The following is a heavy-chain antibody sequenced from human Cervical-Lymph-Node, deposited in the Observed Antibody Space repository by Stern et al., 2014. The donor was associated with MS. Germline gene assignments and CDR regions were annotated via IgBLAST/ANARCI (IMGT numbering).Heavy chain of an antibody. J-gene: IGHJ6*02. CDR1: GFTLTDYH. CDR2: ISVSGSNI. D-gene: IGHD5-12*01. Sequence: VQLVQSGGGLVKPGGSLRLSCEASGFTLTDYHMRWIRQAPGKGLEWVSYISVSGSNIYYADSVRGRFPISRDNAKNSLYLQMNSLRDDDTAVYYCARDLVVATNYYYGMDVWGQGTTVIVSS. CDR3: ARDLVVATNYYYGMDV. V-gene: IGHV3-11*01.